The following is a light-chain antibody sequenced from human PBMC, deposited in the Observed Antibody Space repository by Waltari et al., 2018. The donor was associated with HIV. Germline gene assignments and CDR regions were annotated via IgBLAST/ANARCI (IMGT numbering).Light chain of an antibody. CDR3: QSYDSSLNVV. CDR1: SSNIGAGSD. J-gene: IGLJ2*01. V-gene: IGLV1-40*01. CDR2: GNS. Sequence: QSVLTQPPSVSGAPGQRVTISCTGSSSNIGAGSDVPWYQQLPGTAPKLLIYGNSNRPSGVPDRFSGAKSGTSASLAITGLQAEDEADYYCQSYDSSLNVVFGGGTKLTVL.